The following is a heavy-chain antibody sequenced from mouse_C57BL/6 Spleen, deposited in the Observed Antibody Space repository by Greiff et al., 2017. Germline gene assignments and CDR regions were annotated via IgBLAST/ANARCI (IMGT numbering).Heavy chain of an antibody. CDR2: ISSGGSYT. J-gene: IGHJ2*01. CDR1: GFTFSSYG. D-gene: IGHD1-1*01. CDR3: AREMYTTVVARGVDY. V-gene: IGHV5-6*01. Sequence: EVKLVESGGDLVKPGGSLKLSCAASGFTFSSYGMSWVRQTPDKRLEWVATISSGGSYTYYPDSVKGRFTISRDNAKNTLYLQMSSLKSEDTAMYYCAREMYTTVVARGVDYCGQGTTLTVSS.